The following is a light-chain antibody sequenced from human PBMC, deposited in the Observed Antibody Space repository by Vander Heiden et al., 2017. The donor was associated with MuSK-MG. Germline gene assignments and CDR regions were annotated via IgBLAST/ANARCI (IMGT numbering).Light chain of an antibody. J-gene: IGKJ4*01. CDR2: GAS. Sequence: GLTRSPSPQSLSPGERASRPSTATRRVSGSYLAWYQQHPGETPRLLNYGASRRATGIPDRFSSSGSGTVFTITISRLEPEDFVVYYCHQYGSPPHGFGGGTKVEIK. CDR1: RRVSGSY. CDR3: HQYGSPPHG. V-gene: IGKV3-20*01.